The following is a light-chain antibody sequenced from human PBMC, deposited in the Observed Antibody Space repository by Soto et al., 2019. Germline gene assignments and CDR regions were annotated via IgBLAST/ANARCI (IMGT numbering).Light chain of an antibody. V-gene: IGLV3-25*02. CDR1: ALQKQY. CDR3: LSADNSGSYFV. Sequence: SYELSQPPSVSVSPGQTARISCSGDALQKQYAYWYQQKPGQAPVLVIYEDRERPSGIPERFSGSKSGTTVTLTISGVQAEDEADYFCLSADNSGSYFVFGTGTNVTVL. J-gene: IGLJ1*01. CDR2: EDR.